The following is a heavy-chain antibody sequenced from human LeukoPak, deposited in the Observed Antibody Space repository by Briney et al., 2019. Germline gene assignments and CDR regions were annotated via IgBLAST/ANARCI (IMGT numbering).Heavy chain of an antibody. CDR3: AREQQWLSTQ. D-gene: IGHD6-19*01. Sequence: SQTLSLTCAISGDSVSSNSAAWYWIRLSPSRGLEWLGRTYYRSKWYNDFALSVKSRITINPDTSKNQFSLQLDSVTPEDTAVYYCAREQQWLSTQWGQGTLVTVSS. J-gene: IGHJ4*02. CDR1: GDSVSSNSAA. CDR2: TYYRSKWYN. V-gene: IGHV6-1*01.